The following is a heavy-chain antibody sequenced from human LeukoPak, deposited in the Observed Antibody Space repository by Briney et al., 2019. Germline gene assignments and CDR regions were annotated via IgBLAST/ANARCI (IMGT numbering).Heavy chain of an antibody. CDR3: ARDYLVDTAMDY. D-gene: IGHD5-18*01. Sequence: ASVKVSCKASGYTFTSYGISWVRQAPGQGLEWMRWISAYNGNTNYAQKLQGRVTMTTDTSTSTAYMELRSLRSDDTAVYYCARDYLVDTAMDYWGQGTLVTVSS. CDR2: ISAYNGNT. J-gene: IGHJ4*02. CDR1: GYTFTSYG. V-gene: IGHV1-18*01.